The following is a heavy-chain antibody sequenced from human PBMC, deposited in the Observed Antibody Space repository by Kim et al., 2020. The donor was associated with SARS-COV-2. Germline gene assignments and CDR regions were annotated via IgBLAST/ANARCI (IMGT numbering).Heavy chain of an antibody. J-gene: IGHJ3*02. Sequence: GGSLRLSCAASGFTFSSYGMHWVRQAPGKGLEWVAVISYDGSNKYYADSVKGRFTISRDNSKNTLYLQMNSLRAEDTAAYYCAKRIGVYGSGSFAAFDI. V-gene: IGHV3-30*18. CDR1: GFTFSSYG. CDR2: ISYDGSNK. D-gene: IGHD3-10*01. CDR3: AKRIGVYGSGSFAAFDI.